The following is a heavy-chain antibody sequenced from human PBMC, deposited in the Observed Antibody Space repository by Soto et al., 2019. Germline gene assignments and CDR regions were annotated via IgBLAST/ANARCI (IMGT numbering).Heavy chain of an antibody. V-gene: IGHV3-30*18. CDR2: ISYDGSNK. CDR1: GFTFSSYG. J-gene: IGHJ4*02. Sequence: PGGSLRLSCAASGFTFSSYGMHWVRQAPGKGLEWVAVISYDGSNKYYADSVKGRFTISRDNSKNTLYLQMNSLRAEDTAVYYCAKGGITMVRGVFHFDYWGQRTLVTVSS. CDR3: AKGGITMVRGVFHFDY. D-gene: IGHD3-10*01.